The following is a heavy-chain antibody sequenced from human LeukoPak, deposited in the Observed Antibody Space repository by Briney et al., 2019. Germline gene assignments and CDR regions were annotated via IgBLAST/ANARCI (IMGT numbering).Heavy chain of an antibody. CDR1: GFTFNSYA. V-gene: IGHV3-23*01. CDR3: AKELSGGWPFDY. D-gene: IGHD6-19*01. Sequence: GGSLRLSCTASGFTFNSYAMSWVRQAPGKGLEWVSAISARGGTTYYADSVKGRFTISRDNSKNTLYLQMNSLRAEDTAVYYCAKELSGGWPFDYWGQGALVTVSS. J-gene: IGHJ4*02. CDR2: ISARGGTT.